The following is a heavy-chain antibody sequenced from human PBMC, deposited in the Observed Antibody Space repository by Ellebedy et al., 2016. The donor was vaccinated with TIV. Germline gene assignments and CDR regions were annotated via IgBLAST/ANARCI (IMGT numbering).Heavy chain of an antibody. V-gene: IGHV1-24*01. CDR3: ATKNMGPKSSDY. CDR1: GYTLTELS. Sequence: ASVKVSCXVSGYTLTELSMHWVRQAPGKGLEWMGGFDPEDGETIYAQKFQGRVTMTEDTSTDTAYMELSSLRSEDTAVYYCATKNMGPKSSDYWGQGTLVTVSS. D-gene: IGHD3-16*01. CDR2: FDPEDGET. J-gene: IGHJ4*02.